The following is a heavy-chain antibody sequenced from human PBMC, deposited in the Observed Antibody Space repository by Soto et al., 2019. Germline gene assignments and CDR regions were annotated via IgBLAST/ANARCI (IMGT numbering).Heavy chain of an antibody. CDR1: GGSVNSGGYS. D-gene: IGHD2-8*01. CDR3: TRGVLA. Sequence: SETLSLTCSVSGGSVNSGGYSWSWIRQPPGKGLEWIGFISPSGSPAYNPSLKSRVTISVDRSNNQISLEISSVTAADTAVYYCTRGVLAWGPGTLVTV. CDR2: ISPSGSP. J-gene: IGHJ5*02. V-gene: IGHV4-30-2*01.